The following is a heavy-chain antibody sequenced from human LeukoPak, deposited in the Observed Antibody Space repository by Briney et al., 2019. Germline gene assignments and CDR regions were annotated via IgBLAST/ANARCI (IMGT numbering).Heavy chain of an antibody. J-gene: IGHJ4*02. CDR3: AMFRGSYWGTRRGYFDY. Sequence: PSETLSLTCAVYGGSFSGYYWSWIRQPPGKGLEWIGEINHSGSTNYNPSLKSRVTVSVDTSKNQFSLKLSSVTAADTAVYYCAMFRGSYWGTRRGYFDYWGQGTLVTVSS. CDR2: INHSGST. D-gene: IGHD3-10*01. V-gene: IGHV4-34*01. CDR1: GGSFSGYY.